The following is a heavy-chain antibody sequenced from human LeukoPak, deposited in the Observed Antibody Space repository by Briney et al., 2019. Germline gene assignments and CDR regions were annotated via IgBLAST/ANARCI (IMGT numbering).Heavy chain of an antibody. J-gene: IGHJ4*02. Sequence: PSETLSLTCTVSGGSISSYYWSWIRQPPGKGLEWIGYIYYSGSTNYNPSLKSRVTISVDTSKNQFSPKLSSVTAADTAVYYCARGVSSGGRNTLDYRGQGTLVTVSS. CDR2: IYYSGST. CDR3: ARGVSSGGRNTLDY. D-gene: IGHD2-15*01. CDR1: GGSISSYY. V-gene: IGHV4-59*01.